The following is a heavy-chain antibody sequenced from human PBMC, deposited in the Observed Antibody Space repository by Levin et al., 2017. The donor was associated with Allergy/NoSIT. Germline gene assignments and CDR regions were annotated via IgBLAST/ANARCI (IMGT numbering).Heavy chain of an antibody. CDR1: GYTFTSYG. D-gene: IGHD2-2*01. CDR3: ARDQDPYCSSTSCYLYYYYYYGMDV. V-gene: IGHV1-18*01. CDR2: ISAYNGNT. Sequence: GESLKISCKASGYTFTSYGISWVRQAPGQGLEWMGWISAYNGNTNYAQKLQGRVTMTTDTSTSTAYMELRSLRSDDTAVYYCARDQDPYCSSTSCYLYYYYYYGMDVWGQGTTVTVSS. J-gene: IGHJ6*02.